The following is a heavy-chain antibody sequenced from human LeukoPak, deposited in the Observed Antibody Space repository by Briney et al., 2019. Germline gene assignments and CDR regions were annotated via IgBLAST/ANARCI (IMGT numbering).Heavy chain of an antibody. V-gene: IGHV1-2*02. CDR1: GYTLTGYY. CDR3: AIDPREGIVVVPGPE. J-gene: IGHJ4*02. CDR2: INPNGGGT. Sequence: ASVTASCMASGYTLTGYYIHWVRPAPGQGSEWMGWINPNGGGTDYAQQFQGRVTMTRDTSISTAYMWLSRLRSDDTAMYYCAIDPREGIVVVPGPEWGQGTLVTVSS. D-gene: IGHD2-2*01.